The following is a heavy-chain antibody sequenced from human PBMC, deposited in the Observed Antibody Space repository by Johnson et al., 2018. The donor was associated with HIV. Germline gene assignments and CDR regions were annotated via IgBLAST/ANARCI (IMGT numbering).Heavy chain of an antibody. D-gene: IGHD6-19*01. CDR3: ARRRYSGWYSERCALDI. J-gene: IGHJ3*02. CDR1: GFTFDNYA. CDR2: INWNGGNT. Sequence: VQLVESGGGVVQPGGSLRLSCAASGFTFDNYAMTWVRQAPGKGLEWVSDINWNGGNTGYGDSVKGRFTVSRDNAKNSLSLQMNSLRAEDTALYYCARRRYSGWYSERCALDIWGQGTMVTVSS. V-gene: IGHV3-20*04.